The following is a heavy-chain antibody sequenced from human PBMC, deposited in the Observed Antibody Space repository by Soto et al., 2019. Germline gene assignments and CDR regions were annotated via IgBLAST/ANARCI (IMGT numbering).Heavy chain of an antibody. CDR3: ARGSGTFDI. CDR2: INHSGRT. Sequence: PSETLSLTCDVYGGSFSGYYWSWIRQPPGKGLEWIGDINHSGRTNYNPSLKSRVTISVDTSKNQLSLNLNFVTAADTAVYYCARGSGTFDIWGQGTMVTV. CDR1: GGSFSGYY. J-gene: IGHJ3*02. V-gene: IGHV4-34*01.